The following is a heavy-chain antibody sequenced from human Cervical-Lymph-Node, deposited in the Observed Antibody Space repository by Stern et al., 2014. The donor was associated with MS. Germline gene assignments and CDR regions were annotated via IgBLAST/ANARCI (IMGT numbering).Heavy chain of an antibody. CDR1: GYTFTAYY. D-gene: IGHD2-2*01. Sequence: QMQLVQSGAEVKKPGASVKVSCKASGYTFTAYYMHWVRQAPGQGLEWMGWINPQRGDTNYAQKIQGRVTMTRDTSISTAYMELSRLNSDDTAVYYCARAGRVVVIPAAKKALDVWGQGTTVTVSS. V-gene: IGHV1-2*02. CDR2: INPQRGDT. CDR3: ARAGRVVVIPAAKKALDV. J-gene: IGHJ6*02.